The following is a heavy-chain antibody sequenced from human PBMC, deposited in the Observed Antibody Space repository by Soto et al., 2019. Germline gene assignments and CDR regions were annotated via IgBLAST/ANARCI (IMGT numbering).Heavy chain of an antibody. CDR3: AREIGALSYCSGGSCEPVP. V-gene: IGHV1-69*06. J-gene: IGHJ5*02. Sequence: QVQLVQSGAEVKKPGSSVKVSCKASGGTFSSYAISWVRQAPGQGLEWMGGIIPIFGTANYAQKFQGRVTITADKSTSTAYMELSSLRSEDTAVYYCAREIGALSYCSGGSCEPVPWGQGTLVTVSS. D-gene: IGHD2-15*01. CDR1: GGTFSSYA. CDR2: IIPIFGTA.